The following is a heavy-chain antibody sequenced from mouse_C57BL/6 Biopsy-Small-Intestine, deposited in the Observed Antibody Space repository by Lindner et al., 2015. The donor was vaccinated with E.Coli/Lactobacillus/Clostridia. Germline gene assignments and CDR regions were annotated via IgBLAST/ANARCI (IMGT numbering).Heavy chain of an antibody. CDR3: ARPKLEGFAY. Sequence: VQLQESGPELVKPGASVKISCKASGYAFSNSWMNWVKQRPGKGLEWIGRIYPGDGDTTYNGKFKGKATLTADKSSSTAYMQLSSLTSEDSAVYYCARPKLEGFAYWGQGTLVTVSA. J-gene: IGHJ3*01. CDR2: IYPGDGDT. CDR1: GYAFSNSW. V-gene: IGHV1-82*01.